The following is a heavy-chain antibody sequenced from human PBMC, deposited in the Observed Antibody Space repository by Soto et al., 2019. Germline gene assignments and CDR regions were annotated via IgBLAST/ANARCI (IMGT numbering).Heavy chain of an antibody. J-gene: IGHJ4*02. CDR2: ISGSGAST. CDR3: ARLDTTMGMFDY. D-gene: IGHD5-18*01. V-gene: IGHV3-23*01. CDR1: GFTFTNYA. Sequence: GGSLRLSCAASGFTFTNYAMSWVRQPPGRGLEWVSFISGSGASTHYADSVRGRFTFSRDNSKNTLYLQMNSLRSEDTAVYYCARLDTTMGMFDYWGQGTLVTVSS.